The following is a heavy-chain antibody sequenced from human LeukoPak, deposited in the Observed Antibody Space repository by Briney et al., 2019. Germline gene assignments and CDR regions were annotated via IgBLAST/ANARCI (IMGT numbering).Heavy chain of an antibody. V-gene: IGHV3-49*01. Sequence: GRSLRLSCSTSGFTFGDYAILWFRRAPGKGLECLGFIRNDAYAWTTAYAASVKGRFTMSRDGSKRIAYLQMNSLKTEDTAVYYCTRDLQVQDGFDYWGQGTLVTVSS. CDR2: IRNDAYAWTT. CDR3: TRDLQVQDGFDY. J-gene: IGHJ4*02. D-gene: IGHD4-17*01. CDR1: GFTFGDYA.